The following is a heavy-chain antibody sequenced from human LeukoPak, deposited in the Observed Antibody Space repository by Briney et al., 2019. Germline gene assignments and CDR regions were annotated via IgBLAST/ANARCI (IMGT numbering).Heavy chain of an antibody. CDR2: IIPIFGTA. D-gene: IGHD3-22*01. CDR1: GGTFSSYA. CDR3: ARVKTMIVVVTLFDY. V-gene: IGHV1-69*05. Sequence: SVTVSCKASGGTFSSYAISWVRQAPGQGLEWMGGIIPIFGTANYAQKFQGRVTMTTDTSTSTAYMELRSLRSDDTAVYYCARVKTMIVVVTLFDYWGQGTLVTVSS. J-gene: IGHJ4*02.